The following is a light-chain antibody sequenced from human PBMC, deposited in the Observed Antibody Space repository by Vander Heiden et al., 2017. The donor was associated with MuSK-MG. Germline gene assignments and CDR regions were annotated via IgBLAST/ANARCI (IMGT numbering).Light chain of an antibody. CDR3: QSYDSSLSASVV. CDR1: SSNIGAGYD. J-gene: IGLJ2*01. Sequence: QSVLTPPPSVSGAPGQRVTISCTGSSSNIGAGYDVHWYQQLPGPAPNLLIYGNSNRPSGVPDRFSGSKSGTSASLAITGLQAEDEADYYCQSYDSSLSASVVFGGGTKLTVL. V-gene: IGLV1-40*01. CDR2: GNS.